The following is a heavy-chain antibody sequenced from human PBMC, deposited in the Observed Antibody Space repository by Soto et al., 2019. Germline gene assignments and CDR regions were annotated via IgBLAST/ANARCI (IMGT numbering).Heavy chain of an antibody. CDR1: GVSISSGDYY. Sequence: QVQLQESGPGLVKPSQTLSLTCTVSGVSISSGDYYWSWIRQPPGKGLEWIGYIYYSGSTYYNPSIKSRLTISADTSKNQFSLKLSSVTAADTAVYYCARVRFEYGMDVWGQGTTVTVSS. J-gene: IGHJ6*02. V-gene: IGHV4-30-4*01. D-gene: IGHD3-10*01. CDR2: IYYSGST. CDR3: ARVRFEYGMDV.